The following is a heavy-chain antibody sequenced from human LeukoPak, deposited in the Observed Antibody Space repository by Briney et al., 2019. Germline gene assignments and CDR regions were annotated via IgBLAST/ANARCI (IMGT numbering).Heavy chain of an antibody. V-gene: IGHV6-1*01. CDR2: TYYRSKWYN. Sequence: SQTLSLTCAISGDSVSSNSAALNWIRQSPSRGLEWLGRTYYRSKWYNDYAVSVKSRITINPDTSKNQFSLQLNSVTPEDTAVYCCARDLIKAAGYFDYWGQGTLVTVSS. CDR3: ARDLIKAAGYFDY. CDR1: GDSVSSNSAA. D-gene: IGHD6-13*01. J-gene: IGHJ4*02.